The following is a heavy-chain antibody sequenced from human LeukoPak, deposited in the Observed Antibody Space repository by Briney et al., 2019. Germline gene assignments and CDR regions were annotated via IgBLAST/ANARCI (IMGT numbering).Heavy chain of an antibody. CDR3: AKVQHYDFWSGSGMDV. V-gene: IGHV3-23*01. CDR2: ITDSGDNT. D-gene: IGHD3-3*01. Sequence: PGGSLRLSCAASGLRFGSYGMTWVGQAPGKGLEWVSSITDSGDNTYYADSVKGRFNLSRDNAKNTLSLQMNGLRAEDTAIYYCAKVQHYDFWSGSGMDVWGQGTTVTVSS. CDR1: GLRFGSYG. J-gene: IGHJ6*02.